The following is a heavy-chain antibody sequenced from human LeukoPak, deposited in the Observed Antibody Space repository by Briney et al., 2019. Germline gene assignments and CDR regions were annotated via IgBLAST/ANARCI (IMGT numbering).Heavy chain of an antibody. CDR2: ISPSGNSK. V-gene: IGHV3-21*01. Sequence: GSLRLSCATSTFTFSSYTMNWVRQAPGKGLEWVSSISPSGNSKYHADSVKGRFTISRDNAENSLYMQMNSLRAEDTGVYYCVRDFLGESGAGGYWGQGTLVTVSS. CDR3: VRDFLGESGAGGY. J-gene: IGHJ4*02. D-gene: IGHD3-10*01. CDR1: TFTFSSYT.